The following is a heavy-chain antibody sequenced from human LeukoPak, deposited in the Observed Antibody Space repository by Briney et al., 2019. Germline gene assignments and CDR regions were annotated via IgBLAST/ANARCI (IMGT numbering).Heavy chain of an antibody. CDR2: INHSGYT. D-gene: IGHD4-17*01. CDR3: TRMTTGRDY. J-gene: IGHJ4*02. Sequence: SETLSLTCAVSGASFDDYYWSWVRQTPGKGLEWIGEINHSGYTNDSPSLKSRVTLSIDTSRKQFSLNLRSVTVADAGIYYCTRMTTGRDYWGQGTLVTVSS. CDR1: GASFDDYY. V-gene: IGHV4-34*01.